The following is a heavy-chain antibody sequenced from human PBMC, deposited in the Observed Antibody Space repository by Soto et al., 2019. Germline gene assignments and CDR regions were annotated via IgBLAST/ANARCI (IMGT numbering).Heavy chain of an antibody. D-gene: IGHD6-19*01. J-gene: IGHJ6*02. V-gene: IGHV3-30-3*01. CDR2: LSYDGNNK. Sequence: QVQLVESGGGVVQPGRSLRLSCAASGFIFSINAMHWVRQAPGKGLEWVAVLSYDGNNKYYADSVKGRFTISRDESKDTLYLQMDSLRPEDTAVYYCAREARIAVAGSYFYGMDVWGQGTTVTVSS. CDR3: AREARIAVAGSYFYGMDV. CDR1: GFIFSINA.